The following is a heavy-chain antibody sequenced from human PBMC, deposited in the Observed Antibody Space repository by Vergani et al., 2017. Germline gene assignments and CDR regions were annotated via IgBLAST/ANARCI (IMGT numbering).Heavy chain of an antibody. D-gene: IGHD2-2*01. Sequence: EVQLLESGGGLVQPGGSLRLSCAASGFTFSSYAMSWVRQAPGKGLEWVSAISGSGVSTNYPDSVKGRFTISRDNSKNTLYLQMNSLRAEDTAVYYCAKAGIVVPAAITGIRAYYYYYMDVWGKGTTVTVSS. CDR1: GFTFSSYA. J-gene: IGHJ6*03. CDR2: ISGSGVST. V-gene: IGHV3-23*01. CDR3: AKAGIVVPAAITGIRAYYYYYMDV.